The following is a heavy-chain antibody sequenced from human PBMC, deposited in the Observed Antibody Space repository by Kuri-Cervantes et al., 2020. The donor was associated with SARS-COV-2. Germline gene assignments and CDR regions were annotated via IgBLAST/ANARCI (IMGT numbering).Heavy chain of an antibody. D-gene: IGHD6-19*01. CDR2: ISYDGSNK. Sequence: GESLKISCAASGFTFSSYAMHWVRQAPGKGLEWVAVISYDGSNKYYADSVKGRFTISRDNSKNTLYLQMNSLRAEDTAVYYCARAGRAVAGTSDYYMDVWGTGTTVTVSS. CDR1: GFTFSSYA. J-gene: IGHJ6*03. V-gene: IGHV3-30-3*01. CDR3: ARAGRAVAGTSDYYMDV.